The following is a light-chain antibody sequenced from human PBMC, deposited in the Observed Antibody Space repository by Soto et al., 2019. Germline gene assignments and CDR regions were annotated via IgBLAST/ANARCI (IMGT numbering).Light chain of an antibody. Sequence: DIQMTQSPSSLSASVGDTITITCQASQDINNYLNWFQQKPGKAPKLLIYDASNLETGVPSRFSGSGSGTDFTFSISSLQPEDIATYYCHQYDNLPFTFGPGTKVDIK. CDR2: DAS. V-gene: IGKV1-33*01. J-gene: IGKJ3*01. CDR3: HQYDNLPFT. CDR1: QDINNY.